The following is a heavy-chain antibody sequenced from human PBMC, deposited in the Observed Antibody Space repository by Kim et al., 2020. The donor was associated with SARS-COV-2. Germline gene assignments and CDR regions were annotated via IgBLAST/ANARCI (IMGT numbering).Heavy chain of an antibody. CDR3: ARYGSGTFGY. J-gene: IGHJ4*02. CDR2: ISSSSSYI. Sequence: GGSLRLSCAASGFTFSSYSMNWVRQAPGKRLEWVSSISSSSSYISYADSVKGRFTISRDNAKNSLYLQMNSLRADDTAVYYCARYGSGTFGYWGQGTLVT. CDR1: GFTFSSYS. V-gene: IGHV3-21*01. D-gene: IGHD3-10*01.